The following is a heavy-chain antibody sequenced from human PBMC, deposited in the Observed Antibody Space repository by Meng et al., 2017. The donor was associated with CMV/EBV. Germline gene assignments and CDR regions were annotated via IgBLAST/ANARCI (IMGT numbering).Heavy chain of an antibody. CDR3: ARLASEWEPFDY. CDR2: IYPGDSDT. V-gene: IGHV5-51*01. D-gene: IGHD1-26*01. CDR1: GYSFTSYW. J-gene: IGHJ4*02. Sequence: KVSCMGSGYSFTSYWIGWVRQMPGKGLEWMGIIYPGDSDTRYSTSFQGQVTISADKSISTAYLQWSSLKASDTAMYYCARLASEWEPFDYWGQGTLVTVSS.